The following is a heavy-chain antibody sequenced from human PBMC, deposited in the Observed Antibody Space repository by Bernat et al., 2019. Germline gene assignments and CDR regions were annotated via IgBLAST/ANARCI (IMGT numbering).Heavy chain of an antibody. D-gene: IGHD2-21*02. CDR3: AGDRGDVAIV. CDR1: GYTFTDYY. Sequence: QVQLVQSGAEVKKPAASVKVSCKASGYTFTDYYIHWVRQAPGQGLEWMGWINPHSGATNYAQKFQDRVTMTRDTSISTAYMELSRLGSDDAAVYYCAGDRGDVAIVWGQGTLVTVSS. V-gene: IGHV1-2*02. J-gene: IGHJ4*02. CDR2: INPHSGAT.